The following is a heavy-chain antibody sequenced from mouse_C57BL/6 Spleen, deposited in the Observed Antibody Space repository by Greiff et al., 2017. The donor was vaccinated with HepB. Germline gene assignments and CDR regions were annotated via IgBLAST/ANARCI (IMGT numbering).Heavy chain of an antibody. Sequence: VQLQQSGAELAKPGASVKLSCKASGYTFTSYWMHWVKQRPGQGLEWIGYINPSSGYTKYNQKFKDKATLTADKSSSTAYMQPSSLTYEDSAVYYCARSGDPSYWYFDVWGTGTTVTVSS. V-gene: IGHV1-7*01. CDR1: GYTFTSYW. CDR3: ARSGDPSYWYFDV. D-gene: IGHD3-1*01. CDR2: INPSSGYT. J-gene: IGHJ1*03.